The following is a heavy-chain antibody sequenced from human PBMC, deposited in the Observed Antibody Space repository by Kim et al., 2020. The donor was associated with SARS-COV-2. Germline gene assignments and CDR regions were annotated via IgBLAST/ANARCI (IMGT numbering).Heavy chain of an antibody. CDR2: IYYSGTT. V-gene: IGHV4-61*08. D-gene: IGHD2-21*01. Sequence: SETLSLTCTVSGFSVSSGGYYWSWIRQPPGKGLEWIGYIYYSGTTNYNPSLKSRVTISVDTSRNQFSLQVNSLTAADTAFYYCARSVVALGYAMDVWGQGTTVTVSS. J-gene: IGHJ6*02. CDR3: ARSVVALGYAMDV. CDR1: GFSVSSGGYY.